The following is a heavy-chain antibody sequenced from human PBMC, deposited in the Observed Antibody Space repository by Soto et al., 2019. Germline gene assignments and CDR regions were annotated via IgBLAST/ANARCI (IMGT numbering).Heavy chain of an antibody. D-gene: IGHD2-8*01. CDR1: GFSSSSFA. J-gene: IGHJ6*02. CDR3: AKTRGAMIYAISVYGMDV. Sequence: EVQLLESGGGFIHPGGSLRLSCAASGFSSSSFAMNWVRQAPGKGLEWVSIISGSADSTFYADSLKGRFTISRDNSKSKLYLQINSLRVEDTAVYYCAKTRGAMIYAISVYGMDVWGQGTTVTVSS. CDR2: ISGSADST. V-gene: IGHV3-23*01.